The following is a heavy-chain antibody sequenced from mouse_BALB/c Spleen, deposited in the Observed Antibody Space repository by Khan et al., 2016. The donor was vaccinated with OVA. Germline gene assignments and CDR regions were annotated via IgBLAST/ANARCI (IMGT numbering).Heavy chain of an antibody. CDR1: GYTFTNYG. J-gene: IGHJ4*01. V-gene: IGHV9-3-1*01. CDR2: INTYTGEP. Sequence: QIQLVQSGPELKKPGETVKISCKASGYTFTNYGMNWVKQSPGKALKWMGWINTYTGEPTYADDFKGRFAFSLETSASTAYLQINNLKNEDTAAYFCARPPYFSYTLDHWGQGTSVTVSS. D-gene: IGHD2-10*01. CDR3: ARPPYFSYTLDH.